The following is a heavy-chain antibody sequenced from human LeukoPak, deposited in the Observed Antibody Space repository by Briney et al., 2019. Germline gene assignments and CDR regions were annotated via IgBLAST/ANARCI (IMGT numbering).Heavy chain of an antibody. CDR2: ISGSGGST. V-gene: IGHV3-23*01. CDR3: AKDRDCSSTSCYLFDP. J-gene: IGHJ5*02. Sequence: GGSLRLSCAASGFTFSSYAMSWVRQAPGKGLEWVSAISGSGGSTYYADSVKGRFTISRDNSKNTLYLQMNSLRAEDTAVYYCAKDRDCSSTSCYLFDPWGQGTLVTVSP. CDR1: GFTFSSYA. D-gene: IGHD2-2*01.